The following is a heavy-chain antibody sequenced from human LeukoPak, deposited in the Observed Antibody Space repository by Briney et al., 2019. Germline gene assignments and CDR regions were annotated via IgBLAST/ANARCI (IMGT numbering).Heavy chain of an antibody. CDR3: ARASYYDSVGFDY. V-gene: IGHV3-53*01. J-gene: IGHJ4*02. D-gene: IGHD3-22*01. Sequence: PGGSLRLSCAASGFTVSSNYMSWVRQAPGKGLEWVSVIYSGGSTYYADSVKGRFTISRDNSKNTLYLQMNSLRAEDTAVYYCARASYYDSVGFDYWGQGTLVTVSS. CDR1: GFTVSSNY. CDR2: IYSGGST.